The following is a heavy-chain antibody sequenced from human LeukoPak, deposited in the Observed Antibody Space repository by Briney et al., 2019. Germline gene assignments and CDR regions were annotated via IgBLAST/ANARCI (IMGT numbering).Heavy chain of an antibody. CDR1: GYTFTSYY. J-gene: IGHJ4*02. D-gene: IGHD3-10*01. Sequence: ASVKVSCKASGYTFTSYYMHWVRPAPGQGLERMGIINPSGGSTSYAQKFQGRVTMTRDTSTSTVYMELSRLRSDDTAVYYCARDSSHYGSGSYYNTYYFDYWGQGTLVTVSS. CDR2: INPSGGST. CDR3: ARDSSHYGSGSYYNTYYFDY. V-gene: IGHV1-46*01.